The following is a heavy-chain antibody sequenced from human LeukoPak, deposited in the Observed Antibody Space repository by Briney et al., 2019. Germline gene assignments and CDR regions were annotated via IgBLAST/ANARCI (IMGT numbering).Heavy chain of an antibody. V-gene: IGHV4-4*02. CDR2: IYHTGSS. Sequence: NPSGTLSLTCAVSGDSISSNKWWSWVRQPPGKGLEWIGEIYHTGSSNYNPSLKSRVTISVDTSKNQFSLKLSSVTAADTAVYYCARGPNSPYDILTGPFDYWGQGTLVTVSS. D-gene: IGHD3-9*01. CDR1: GDSISSNKW. J-gene: IGHJ4*02. CDR3: ARGPNSPYDILTGPFDY.